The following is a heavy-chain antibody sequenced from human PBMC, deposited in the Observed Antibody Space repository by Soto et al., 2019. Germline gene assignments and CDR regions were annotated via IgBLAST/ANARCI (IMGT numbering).Heavy chain of an antibody. J-gene: IGHJ4*02. CDR2: ISGSGGST. V-gene: IGHV3-23*01. CDR1: GFTFSSYA. D-gene: IGHD2-15*01. Sequence: GGSLRLSCAASGFTFSSYAMSWVRQAPGKGLEWVSAISGSGGSTYYADSVKGRFTISRDNSKNTLYLQMNSLRAEDTAVYYCAKPSIVVVVADTLAYWGQGTLVTVSS. CDR3: AKPSIVVVVADTLAY.